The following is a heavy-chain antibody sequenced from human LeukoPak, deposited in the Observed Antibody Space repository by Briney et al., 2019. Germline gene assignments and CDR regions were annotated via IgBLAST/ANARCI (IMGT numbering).Heavy chain of an antibody. CDR1: GFTVSSNY. D-gene: IGHD6-13*01. V-gene: IGHV3-53*01. Sequence: GGSLRLSCAASGFTVSSNYMSWVRQAPGKGLEWVSVIYSGGSTYYADSVKGRFTISRDNSKNTLYLQMNSLRAEDTAVYYCAKDRVAAAGTGGYNWFDPWGQGTLVTVSS. CDR2: IYSGGST. J-gene: IGHJ5*02. CDR3: AKDRVAAAGTGGYNWFDP.